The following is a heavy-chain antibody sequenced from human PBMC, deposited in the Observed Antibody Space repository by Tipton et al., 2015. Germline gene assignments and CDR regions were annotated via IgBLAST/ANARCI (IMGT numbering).Heavy chain of an antibody. CDR3: ARGRSTLYSDSAGADY. D-gene: IGHD4-11*01. J-gene: IGHJ4*02. Sequence: GLVKPSETLSLTCAVSAYSISSDYYWGWIRQPPGKGLEWIGYVYSSGSTNYSPSLKSRVTLSLDTSENQFSLELSSVTAADTAVYYCARGRSTLYSDSAGADYWGPGTLVTVSS. CDR1: AYSISSDYY. CDR2: VYSSGST. V-gene: IGHV4-61*01.